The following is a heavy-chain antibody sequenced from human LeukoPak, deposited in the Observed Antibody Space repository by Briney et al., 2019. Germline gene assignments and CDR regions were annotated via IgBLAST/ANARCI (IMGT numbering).Heavy chain of an antibody. CDR1: GFTFSSYE. V-gene: IGHV3-48*03. J-gene: IGHJ4*02. CDR2: ISSSGSTI. D-gene: IGHD6-19*01. Sequence: GGSLRLSCAASGFTFSSYEMNWVRQAPGKGLEWVSYISSSGSTIYYADSVKGRFTISRDNAKNSLYLQMNSLRAEDTAVYYCATTTRGVYRSGYLDYWGQGTLVTVSS. CDR3: ATTTRGVYRSGYLDY.